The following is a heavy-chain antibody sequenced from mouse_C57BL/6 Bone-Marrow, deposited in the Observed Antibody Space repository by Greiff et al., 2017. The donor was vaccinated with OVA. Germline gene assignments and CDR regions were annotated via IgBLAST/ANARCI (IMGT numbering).Heavy chain of an antibody. D-gene: IGHD2-1*01. CDR3: ARDGNYLYRYFDV. J-gene: IGHJ1*03. V-gene: IGHV1-81*01. CDR2: IYPRSGNT. CDR1: GYTFTSYG. Sequence: VQLQQSGAELARPGASVKLSCKASGYTFTSYGISWVKQRTGQGLEWIGEIYPRSGNTYYNEKFKGNATLTADKSSSTAYMELLSLTSEDSAVYVCARDGNYLYRYFDVWGTGTTVTVSS.